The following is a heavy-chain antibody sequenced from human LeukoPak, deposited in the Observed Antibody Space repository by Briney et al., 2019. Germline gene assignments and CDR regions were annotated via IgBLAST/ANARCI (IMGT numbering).Heavy chain of an antibody. V-gene: IGHV4-59*08. CDR1: GGSISSYY. CDR3: ARRRELLRSNWYFDL. D-gene: IGHD1-26*01. CDR2: IHYSGST. Sequence: SETLSLTCIVSGGSISSYYWSWIRQPPGKGLEWIGYIHYSGSTNYNPSLKSRLTISEDTSKNQFSLKLSSVTATDTAVYYCARRRELLRSNWYFDLWGRGTLVTVSS. J-gene: IGHJ2*01.